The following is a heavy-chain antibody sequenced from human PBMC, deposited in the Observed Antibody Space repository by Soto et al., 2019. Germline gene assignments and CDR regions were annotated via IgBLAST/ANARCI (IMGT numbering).Heavy chain of an antibody. D-gene: IGHD3-22*01. CDR2: IIPIFGTA. V-gene: IGHV1-69*13. CDR3: ARPSGYYYDSSGYYYFDY. Sequence: ASVKVSCKASGGTFSSYAISWVRQAPGQGLEWMGGIIPIFGTANYAQKFQGRVTITADESTSTAYVELSSLRSEDTAVYYCARPSGYYYDSSGYYYFDYWGQGTLVTVSS. J-gene: IGHJ4*02. CDR1: GGTFSSYA.